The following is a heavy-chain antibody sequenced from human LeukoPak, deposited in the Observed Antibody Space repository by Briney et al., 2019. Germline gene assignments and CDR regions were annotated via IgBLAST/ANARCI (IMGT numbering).Heavy chain of an antibody. Sequence: GGSLRLSCAASGFTFSTYAMTWVRQAPGKGLEWVSGFSAGGGSTFYADSVKGRFTTSRDNSKNTLYLKMNSLRAEDTAVYYCAKSGSIAVTGYFDYWGQGALVTVSS. CDR1: GFTFSTYA. D-gene: IGHD6-19*01. V-gene: IGHV3-23*01. CDR2: FSAGGGST. J-gene: IGHJ4*02. CDR3: AKSGSIAVTGYFDY.